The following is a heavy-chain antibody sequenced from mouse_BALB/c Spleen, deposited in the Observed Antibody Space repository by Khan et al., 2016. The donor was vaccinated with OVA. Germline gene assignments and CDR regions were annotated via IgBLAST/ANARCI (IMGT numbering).Heavy chain of an antibody. CDR2: INPYNGDT. CDR1: GYTFTDYY. J-gene: IGHJ1*01. V-gene: IGHV1-19*01. CDR3: ARDLFDV. Sequence: EVQLQQSGPELVKPGASVRMSCRASGYTFTDYYMKWMKQSHGKSLEWIGDINPYNGDTFYNQKFKGKATLTEDKSSSTAYMQLNGLTSEDSAVYSCARDLFDVWGAGTPVTVSS.